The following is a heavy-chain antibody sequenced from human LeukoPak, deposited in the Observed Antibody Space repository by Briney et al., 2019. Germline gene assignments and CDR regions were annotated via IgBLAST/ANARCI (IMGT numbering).Heavy chain of an antibody. V-gene: IGHV5-51*01. J-gene: IGHJ3*02. CDR2: IYPGDSDT. D-gene: IGHD3-3*01. CDR1: GYSFTSYW. CDR3: ARLRNAFWSGYSGAFDI. Sequence: PGESLKISCKGSGYSFTSYWIGWVRQMPGKGLEWMGIIYPGDSDTRYSPSFQGQVTISADKSISTAYLQWSSLKASDTAMYYCARLRNAFWSGYSGAFDIWGQGTMVTVSS.